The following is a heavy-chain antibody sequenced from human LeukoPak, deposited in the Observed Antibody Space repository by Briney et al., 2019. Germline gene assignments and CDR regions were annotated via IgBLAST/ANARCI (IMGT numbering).Heavy chain of an antibody. Sequence: SETLSLTCTVSGGSISSYYWSWIRQPPGKGLEWIGYIYYSGSTNCNPSLKSRVTISVDTSKNQFSLKLSSVTAADTAVYYCATRVSGVVVAPYWYFDLWGRGTLVTVSS. D-gene: IGHD2-15*01. CDR3: ATRVSGVVVAPYWYFDL. J-gene: IGHJ2*01. CDR1: GGSISSYY. CDR2: IYYSGST. V-gene: IGHV4-59*01.